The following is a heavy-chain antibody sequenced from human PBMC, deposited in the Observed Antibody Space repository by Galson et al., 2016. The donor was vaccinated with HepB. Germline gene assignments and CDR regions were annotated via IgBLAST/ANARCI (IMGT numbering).Heavy chain of an antibody. Sequence: SLRLSCAASGFTFSKYSMQWVRQAPGKGLEWVSSITSTGSSIYYADSVKGRFTISRDNAKNSLSLQLSSLRVEDTAVYHCARGPDRTGYYWGQGTLVTVSS. CDR1: GFTFSKYS. V-gene: IGHV3-48*01. CDR3: ARGPDRTGYY. CDR2: ITSTGSSI. J-gene: IGHJ4*02. D-gene: IGHD3/OR15-3a*01.